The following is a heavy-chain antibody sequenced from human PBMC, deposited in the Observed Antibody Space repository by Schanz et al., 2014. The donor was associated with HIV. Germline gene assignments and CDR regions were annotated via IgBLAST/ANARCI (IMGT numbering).Heavy chain of an antibody. CDR2: SWYDGSKK. CDR3: ARVGVVVADGDWYFDL. J-gene: IGHJ2*01. CDR1: GFSFSNYG. V-gene: IGHV3-33*01. Sequence: QVQLVESGGGVVQPGRSLRLSCAASGFSFSNYGMHWVRQAPGKGLEWVAVSWYDGSKKYHADSVKGRFTISRDNSKNTLYLPNDNLREEDTAGFYCARVGVVVADGDWYFDLWGRGTLVTVSS. D-gene: IGHD3-22*01.